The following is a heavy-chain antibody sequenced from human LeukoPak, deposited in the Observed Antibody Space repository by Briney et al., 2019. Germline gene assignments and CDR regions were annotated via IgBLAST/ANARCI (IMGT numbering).Heavy chain of an antibody. CDR3: ARGLYGDYQDAFDI. CDR2: IYYSGSA. V-gene: IGHV4-59*12. CDR1: GGSISRYY. J-gene: IGHJ3*02. Sequence: SETLSLTCTVSGGSISRYYWSWIRQPPGKGLEWIGYIYYSGSANYNPSLKSRVTISVDTSKNQFSLKLSSVTAADTAVYYCARGLYGDYQDAFDIWGQGTMVTVSS. D-gene: IGHD4-17*01.